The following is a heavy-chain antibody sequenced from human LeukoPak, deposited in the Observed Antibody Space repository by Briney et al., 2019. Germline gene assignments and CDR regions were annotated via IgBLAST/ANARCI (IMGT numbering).Heavy chain of an antibody. CDR2: INHSGST. CDR3: AYYYDSSGYYVY. D-gene: IGHD3-22*01. Sequence: SETLSLTCAVYGGSFSCYYGSWIRQPPGKGLEWIGEINHSGSTNYNPSLKSRVTISVDTSKNQFSLKLSSVTAADTAVYYCAYYYDSSGYYVYWGQGTLVTVSS. V-gene: IGHV4-34*01. CDR1: GGSFSCYY. J-gene: IGHJ4*02.